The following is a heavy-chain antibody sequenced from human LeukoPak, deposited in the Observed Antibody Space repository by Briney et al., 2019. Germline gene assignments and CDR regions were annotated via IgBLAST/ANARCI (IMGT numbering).Heavy chain of an antibody. D-gene: IGHD3-10*01. V-gene: IGHV1-69*13. J-gene: IGHJ5*02. CDR3: ARDRGQTGYNWFDP. CDR1: GGTFSSYA. Sequence: SVKVSCKASGGTFSSYAISWVRQAPGQGLEWMGGIIPIFGTANYAQKFQGRVTITGDESTSTAYMELCSLRSEDTAVYYCARDRGQTGYNWFDPWGQGTLVTVSS. CDR2: IIPIFGTA.